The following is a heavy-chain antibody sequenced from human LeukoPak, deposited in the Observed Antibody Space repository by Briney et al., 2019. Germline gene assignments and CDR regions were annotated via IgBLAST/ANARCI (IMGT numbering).Heavy chain of an antibody. CDR1: GFTVSSNY. CDR3: ARNLDYYYMDV. V-gene: IGHV3-66*02. CDR2: IYSSGST. J-gene: IGHJ6*03. Sequence: GGSPRLSCAASGFTVSSNYMSWVRQAPGKGLEWVSVIYSSGSTYYADSVKGRFTISRDNSKNTLYLQMNSLRAEDTAVYYCARNLDYYYMDVWGKGTTVTVSS.